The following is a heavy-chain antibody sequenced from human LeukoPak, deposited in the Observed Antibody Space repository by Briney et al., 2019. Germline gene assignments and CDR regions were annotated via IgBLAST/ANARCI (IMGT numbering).Heavy chain of an antibody. J-gene: IGHJ3*02. CDR2: INPNSGGT. CDR3: ASAGITMIVVVNDAFDI. Sequence: VASVKVSCKASGYTFTGYYMHWIRQAPGHGLEWMAWINPNSGGTNSAQKFQGRVTMTRDTSISTAYMELSSLTFDDTAVYYCASAGITMIVVVNDAFDIWGQGTMVTVSS. CDR1: GYTFTGYY. D-gene: IGHD3-22*01. V-gene: IGHV1-2*02.